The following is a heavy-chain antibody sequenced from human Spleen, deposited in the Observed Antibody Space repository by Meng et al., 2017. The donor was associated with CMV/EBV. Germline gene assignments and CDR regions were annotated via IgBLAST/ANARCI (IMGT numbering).Heavy chain of an antibody. CDR3: ARDRAGDDYGARGWFEP. CDR1: SGGSVGYY. J-gene: IGHJ5*02. V-gene: IGHV4-31*02. CDR2: IYYSGSI. D-gene: IGHD4/OR15-4a*01. Sequence: SGGSVGYYGSWIGQHAGKGVEGMGHIYYSGSIYYNPSLKGRVSITVDTAKNQCSLNLILVTAADTAVYYCARDRAGDDYGARGWFEPWGQGTLVTVSS.